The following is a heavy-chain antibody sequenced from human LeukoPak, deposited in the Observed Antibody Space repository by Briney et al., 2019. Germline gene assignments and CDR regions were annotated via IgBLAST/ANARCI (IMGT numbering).Heavy chain of an antibody. D-gene: IGHD2-15*01. Sequence: SETLSLTCTVSGDSISSSSYCWGWTRQPPGKGLEWIGSIFYSGSTYYNPSLKSRVTISVDKSKNQFSLKLTSATAADTAVYYCARDTRYCSGGSCDNWFDPWGQGTLVTVSS. CDR3: ARDTRYCSGGSCDNWFDP. CDR2: IFYSGST. CDR1: GDSISSSSYC. V-gene: IGHV4-39*07. J-gene: IGHJ5*02.